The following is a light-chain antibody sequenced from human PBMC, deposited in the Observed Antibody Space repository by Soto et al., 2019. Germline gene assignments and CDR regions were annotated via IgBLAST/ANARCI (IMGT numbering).Light chain of an antibody. Sequence: QSVLTQPPSVSGAPGQRVTISCTGTSSNIGSGYDVHWYQHLPGTAPKLLIYGNTIRPSGVPDRFSGSRSGTSASLAIIGLQAEDEADYYCQSYDRSLRGYVFGTGTKVTVL. J-gene: IGLJ1*01. CDR2: GNT. CDR3: QSYDRSLRGYV. V-gene: IGLV1-40*01. CDR1: SSNIGSGYD.